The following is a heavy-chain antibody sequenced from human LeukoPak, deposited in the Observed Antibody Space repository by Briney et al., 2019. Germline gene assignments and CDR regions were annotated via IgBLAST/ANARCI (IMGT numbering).Heavy chain of an antibody. D-gene: IGHD5-24*01. CDR2: INHSGST. Sequence: SETLSLTCAVYGGSFSGYYWSWIRQPPGKGLEWIGEINHSGSTNYNPSLKSRVTISVDTSKTQFSLSLRSVTAADTAVYFCARDGYNFGYFDYWGQGILVTVSS. CDR1: GGSFSGYY. CDR3: ARDGYNFGYFDY. J-gene: IGHJ4*02. V-gene: IGHV4-34*01.